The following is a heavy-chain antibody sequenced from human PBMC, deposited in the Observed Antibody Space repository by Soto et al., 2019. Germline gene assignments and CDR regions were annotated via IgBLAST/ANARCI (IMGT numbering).Heavy chain of an antibody. Sequence: QVQLVQSGAEVKKPGASVKVSCKASGYIFTNYYMHWVRQAPGQGLEWMGVINPNGGSTSSAQKFQRSVTISGHTSTTTVYMQLGSLRYEDMAVYDCARDTFSEAAAGSPFFDFWGQGTLVTVSS. CDR3: ARDTFSEAAAGSPFFDF. CDR2: INPNGGST. CDR1: GYIFTNYY. D-gene: IGHD6-13*01. V-gene: IGHV1-46*01. J-gene: IGHJ4*02.